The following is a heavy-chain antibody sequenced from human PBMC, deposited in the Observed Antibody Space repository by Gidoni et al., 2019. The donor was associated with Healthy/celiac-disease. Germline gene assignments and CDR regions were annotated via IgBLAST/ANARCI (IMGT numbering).Heavy chain of an antibody. CDR3: ATSSYVSRSRAFDI. CDR1: GGSISSSSYY. D-gene: IGHD1-26*01. CDR2: IYYSGST. Sequence: QLQLQESGPGLVKPSATLSLTCTVSGGSISSSSYYWGWIRQPPGKGLEWIGSIYYSGSTYYNPSLKSRVTISVDTSKNQFSLKLSSVTAADTAVYYCATSSYVSRSRAFDIWGQGTMVTVS. J-gene: IGHJ3*02. V-gene: IGHV4-39*07.